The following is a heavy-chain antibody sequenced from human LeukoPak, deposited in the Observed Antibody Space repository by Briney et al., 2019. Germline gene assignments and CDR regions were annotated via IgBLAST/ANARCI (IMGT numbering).Heavy chain of an antibody. Sequence: GGSLRLSCAASGFTFSSYAMHWVRQAPGKGLEWVAVISYDGSNKYYADSVKGRFTISRDNSKNTLYLQMNSLRAEDTAVYPCARDLRSAIPHYYYGMDVWGQGTAVPVSS. J-gene: IGHJ6*02. D-gene: IGHD2-2*02. CDR3: ARDLRSAIPHYYYGMDV. V-gene: IGHV3-30-3*01. CDR1: GFTFSSYA. CDR2: ISYDGSNK.